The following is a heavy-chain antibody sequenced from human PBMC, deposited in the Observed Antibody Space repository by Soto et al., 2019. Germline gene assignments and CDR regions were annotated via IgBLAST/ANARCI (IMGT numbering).Heavy chain of an antibody. J-gene: IGHJ6*02. V-gene: IGHV3-53*01. D-gene: IGHD2-15*01. CDR2: IYSGGST. Sequence: PGGSLRLSCAASGFTVSSYYTSWVRQAPGKGLEWVSAIYSGGSTYYTDSVEGRFTISRDISKNTLYLQMNSLRVDDTAVYFCARDRGDCSSVSCFAYFYFGMDVWGQGTTVTVSS. CDR1: GFTVSSYY. CDR3: ARDRGDCSSVSCFAYFYFGMDV.